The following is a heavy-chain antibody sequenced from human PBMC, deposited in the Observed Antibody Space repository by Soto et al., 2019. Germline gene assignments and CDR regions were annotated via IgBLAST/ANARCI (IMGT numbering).Heavy chain of an antibody. CDR1: GYTFTNYG. J-gene: IGHJ4*02. V-gene: IGHV1-18*01. CDR3: ARDGYTSGWYLDY. CDR2: ISGYKYKT. D-gene: IGHD6-19*01. Sequence: ASVKVSCKASGYTFTNYGISWVRQAPGQGLEWMGWISGYKYKTNYAQNLQDRVTMTTDTSTSTAYMELRSLRSDDTAGYYCARDGYTSGWYLDYWGQGTLVTVSS.